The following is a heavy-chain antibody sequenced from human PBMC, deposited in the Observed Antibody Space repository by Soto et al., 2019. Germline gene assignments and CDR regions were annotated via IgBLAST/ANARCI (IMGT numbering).Heavy chain of an antibody. CDR3: ARELDTIFGVVFMRRRMDV. V-gene: IGHV3-23*01. J-gene: IGHJ6*02. D-gene: IGHD3-3*01. Sequence: GGSLRLSCAASGIIFSSYAMKWVRQSPGNGREWVSAISGSGGSTYYADSVKGRFTISRDNSKNTLYLQMNSLRAGDTAVYSCARELDTIFGVVFMRRRMDVWGQGTTVTVSS. CDR1: GIIFSSYA. CDR2: ISGSGGST.